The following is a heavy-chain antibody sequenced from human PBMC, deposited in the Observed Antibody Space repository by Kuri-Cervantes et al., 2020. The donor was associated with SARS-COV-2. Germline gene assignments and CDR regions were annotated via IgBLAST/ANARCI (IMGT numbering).Heavy chain of an antibody. CDR2: INHRGTT. Sequence: SETLSLTCGVYGGSFNTYYWSWLRQTPGKGLEWIGEINHRGTTNYNPSLRTRAAISIDTSKVQFSLTLTSVTAADTAVYYCAKGTYSTSSVYFDSWGQGTLVTVSS. CDR3: AKGTYSTSSVYFDS. CDR1: GGSFNTYY. J-gene: IGHJ4*02. V-gene: IGHV4-34*01. D-gene: IGHD6-6*01.